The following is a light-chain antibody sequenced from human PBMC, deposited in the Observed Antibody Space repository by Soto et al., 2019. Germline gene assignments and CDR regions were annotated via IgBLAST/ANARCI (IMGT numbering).Light chain of an antibody. Sequence: EIVLTQSPATLSLSPGERATLSCRASQCVNSYLAWYQPKPGQAPKLLIPEASNRTTGIPHRFSGSGSGSAFSLTISSLEPEDFAVYDCHQLSTCPRISFGGGTKVEIK. CDR1: QCVNSY. V-gene: IGKV3-11*01. CDR2: EAS. CDR3: HQLSTCPRIS. J-gene: IGKJ4*01.